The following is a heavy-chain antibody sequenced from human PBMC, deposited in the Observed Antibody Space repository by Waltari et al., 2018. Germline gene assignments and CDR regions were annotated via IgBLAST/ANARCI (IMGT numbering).Heavy chain of an antibody. Sequence: EVQLVESGGGLVKPGGSLRFSCAASGFTFNNAWMSWVRQAPGKGLGWVCRIKRKTAGGTTDYAAAVKGRFTISRADSKNTLYLQMTSLKTEDTAVYFCTTDWITMIGSWGQGTLVTVSS. J-gene: IGHJ4*02. D-gene: IGHD3-22*01. CDR2: IKRKTAGGTT. CDR1: GFTFNNAW. CDR3: TTDWITMIGS. V-gene: IGHV3-15*01.